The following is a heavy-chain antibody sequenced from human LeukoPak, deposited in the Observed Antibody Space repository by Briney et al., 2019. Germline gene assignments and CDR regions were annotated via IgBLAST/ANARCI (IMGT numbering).Heavy chain of an antibody. CDR2: IWYDGSNK. Sequence: PGRSLRLSCAASGFTFSSYGMRWVRQAPGKGLEWVAVIWYDGSNKYYADSVKGRFTISRDNSKNTLYLQMNSLRAEDTAVYYCARDRGYADYWGQGTLVTVSS. J-gene: IGHJ4*02. D-gene: IGHD5-12*01. CDR1: GFTFSSYG. V-gene: IGHV3-33*01. CDR3: ARDRGYADY.